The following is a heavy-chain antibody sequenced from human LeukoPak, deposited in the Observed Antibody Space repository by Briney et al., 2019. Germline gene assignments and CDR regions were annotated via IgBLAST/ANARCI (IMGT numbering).Heavy chain of an antibody. V-gene: IGHV4-39*07. J-gene: IGHJ3*02. CDR1: GASISSGSYY. CDR2: IYYSGST. D-gene: IGHD5-24*01. Sequence: PSETLSLTCTVSGASISSGSYYWGWIRQPPGTGLEWIGSIYYSGSTYYNPPLKSRVTISVDTSKNQFSLKLSSVTAADTAVYYCAREWVDGYNLDAFDIWGQGTMVTVSS. CDR3: AREWVDGYNLDAFDI.